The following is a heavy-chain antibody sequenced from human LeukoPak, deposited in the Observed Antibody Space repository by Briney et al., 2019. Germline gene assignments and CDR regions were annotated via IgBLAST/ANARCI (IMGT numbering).Heavy chain of an antibody. CDR3: AKDWYDH. CDR2: IGGSGSGT. CDR1: GFTFSSYA. Sequence: PGGSLRLSCAASGFTFSSYAMIWVRQAPGKGLEWVSVIGGSGSGTHYANSVKGRFTISRDNSKSTLYLQMNILSAEDTAVYYCAKDWYDHWGQGTLVTVSS. J-gene: IGHJ5*02. V-gene: IGHV3-23*01.